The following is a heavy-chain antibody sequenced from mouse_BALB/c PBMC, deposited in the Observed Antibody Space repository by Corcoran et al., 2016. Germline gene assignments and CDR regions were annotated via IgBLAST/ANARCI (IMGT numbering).Heavy chain of an antibody. CDR1: GYSITSGYY. V-gene: IGHV3-6*02. J-gene: IGHJ1*01. CDR2: ISYDGSN. D-gene: IGHD1-1*01. Sequence: DVQLQESGPGLVKPSQSLSLTCSVTGYSITSGYYWHWIRQFPGNKLEWMGYISYDGSNNYNPSLKNRISITRDTSKNQFFLKLNSVTTEDTATYYCANYYGSSWYFDVWGAGTTVTVSS. CDR3: ANYYGSSWYFDV.